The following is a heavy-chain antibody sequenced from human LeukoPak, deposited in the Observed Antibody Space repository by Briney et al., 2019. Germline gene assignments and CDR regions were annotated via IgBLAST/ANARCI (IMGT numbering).Heavy chain of an antibody. CDR3: ARGFYGSGWYKPCDP. CDR2: IYCSGST. Sequence: PSETLSLTCTVSGGSLSNYYWSWIRQPPGKGLEWIGHIYCSGSTNYNPSLASRVTISVDTSKNQFSLKLSSVTAADTAVYYCARGFYGSGWYKPCDPWGQGTLVTVSS. D-gene: IGHD6-19*01. J-gene: IGHJ5*02. V-gene: IGHV4-59*01. CDR1: GGSLSNYY.